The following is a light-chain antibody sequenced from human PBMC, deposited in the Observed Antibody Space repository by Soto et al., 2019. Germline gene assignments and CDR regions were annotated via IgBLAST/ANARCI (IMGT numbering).Light chain of an antibody. V-gene: IGKV1-33*01. CDR3: QQYDNRPFT. CDR2: DAS. Sequence: DIQMTQSPSSLSASVGDRVSFTCQASQDISKFLNWYQHKPRQAPSLLIYDASKSQFGVPSRFSGSGSGTDFTFTISSLQPEDNATYYCQQYDNRPFTFGPGTKVDIK. J-gene: IGKJ3*01. CDR1: QDISKF.